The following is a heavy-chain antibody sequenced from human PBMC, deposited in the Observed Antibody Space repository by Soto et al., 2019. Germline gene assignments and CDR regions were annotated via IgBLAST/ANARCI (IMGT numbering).Heavy chain of an antibody. CDR1: GFIFSNNG. CDR2: LSHDGSET. V-gene: IGHV3-30*03. Sequence: GGSLRLSCVGSGFIFSNNGMHWVRQTPGKGLEWVAFLSHDGSETFYADSVKGRFTVSRDNSKNTLFLHMRNLRRDDTAVYYCSIVRVADSALDHWGQGTLVTVSS. J-gene: IGHJ4*02. CDR3: SIVRVADSALDH. D-gene: IGHD3-10*02.